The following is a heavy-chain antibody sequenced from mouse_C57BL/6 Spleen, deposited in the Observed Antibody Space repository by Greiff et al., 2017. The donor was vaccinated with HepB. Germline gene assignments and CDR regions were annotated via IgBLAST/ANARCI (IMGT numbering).Heavy chain of an antibody. Sequence: VQLQQPGAELVKPGASVKMSCKASGYTFTSYWITWVKQRPGQGLEWIGDIYPGSGSTNYNEKFKSKATLTVDTSSSTAYMQLSSLTSEDSAVYYCASQGVLYDYDDYFDYWGQGTTLTVSS. V-gene: IGHV1-55*01. CDR1: GYTFTSYW. J-gene: IGHJ2*01. CDR3: ASQGVLYDYDDYFDY. CDR2: IYPGSGST. D-gene: IGHD2-4*01.